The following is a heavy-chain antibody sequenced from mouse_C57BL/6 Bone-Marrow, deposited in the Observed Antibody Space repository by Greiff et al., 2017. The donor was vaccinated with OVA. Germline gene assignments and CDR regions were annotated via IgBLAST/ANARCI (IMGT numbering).Heavy chain of an antibody. J-gene: IGHJ3*01. CDR3: ARNYGSSRRAY. Sequence: QVQLQQPGAELVKPGASVKLSCKASGYTFTSYWMHWVKQRPGQGLEWIGMIHPNSGSTNYNEKFKSKATLTVDKSSSTAYMQLSSLTSEDSAVYYCARNYGSSRRAYWGQGTLVTVSA. CDR2: IHPNSGST. D-gene: IGHD1-1*01. CDR1: GYTFTSYW. V-gene: IGHV1-64*01.